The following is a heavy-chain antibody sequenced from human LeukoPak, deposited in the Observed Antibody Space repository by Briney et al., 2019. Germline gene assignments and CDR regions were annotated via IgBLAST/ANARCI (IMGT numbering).Heavy chain of an antibody. J-gene: IGHJ5*02. Sequence: SETLSLTCTVSGGSISSYYWSWIRQPPGKGVEWIGHISYSGSTNYNPSLKSRVTISVDTSKNQFSLKLSSVTAADTAVYYCASTRTYYYDPWGQGTLVTVSS. D-gene: IGHD3-10*01. CDR3: ASTRTYYYDP. CDR1: GGSISSYY. V-gene: IGHV4-59*08. CDR2: ISYSGST.